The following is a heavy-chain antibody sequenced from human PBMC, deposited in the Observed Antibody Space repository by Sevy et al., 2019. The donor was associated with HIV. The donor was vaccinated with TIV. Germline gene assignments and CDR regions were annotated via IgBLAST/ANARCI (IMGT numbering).Heavy chain of an antibody. D-gene: IGHD3-16*02. CDR3: ANSRGGSYRHLDY. V-gene: IGHV3-30*02. CDR1: GFTFSSYG. Sequence: GGSLILSCAASGFTFSSYGMHWVRQAPGKGLEWVAFIRNDGSNKYYADSVKGRFTISRDNSKNTLYLQMNSLRAEDTAVYYCANSRGGSYRHLDYWGQGTLVTVSS. CDR2: IRNDGSNK. J-gene: IGHJ4*02.